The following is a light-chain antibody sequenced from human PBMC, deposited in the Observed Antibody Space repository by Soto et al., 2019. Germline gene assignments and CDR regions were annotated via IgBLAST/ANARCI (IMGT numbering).Light chain of an antibody. J-gene: IGKJ5*01. V-gene: IGKV3-20*01. CDR3: QQYGTLIT. CDR1: QTVGNTY. Sequence: EIVLTQSPGTLSLSPGERATLSCRASQTVGNTYLAWYQQKPGQAPRLLIYDASTRATDIPDRFSGSGAGTDFTLTISRLEREDVALYYCQQYGTLITFGQGTRLEIK. CDR2: DAS.